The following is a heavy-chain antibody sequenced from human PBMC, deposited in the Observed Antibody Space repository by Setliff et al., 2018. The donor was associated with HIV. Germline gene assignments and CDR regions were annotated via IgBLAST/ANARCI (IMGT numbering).Heavy chain of an antibody. Sequence: SVKVSCKSSGGTFSRHTISWVRQAPGQGLQWMGGIIPIIGIANYAQKFQGRVTITADKSTSTAYMELSSLTSEDTAVYYCARDDHYYDMGSILSDWFFDVWDRGTLVTVSS. D-gene: IGHD3-22*01. CDR3: ARDDHYYDMGSILSDWFFDV. V-gene: IGHV1-69*10. CDR2: IIPIIGIA. CDR1: GGTFSRHT. J-gene: IGHJ2*01.